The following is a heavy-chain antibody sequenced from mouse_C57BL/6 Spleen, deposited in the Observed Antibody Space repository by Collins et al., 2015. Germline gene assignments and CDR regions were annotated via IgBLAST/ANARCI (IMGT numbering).Heavy chain of an antibody. D-gene: IGHD1-1*01. J-gene: IGHJ2*01. CDR2: IDPSDSYT. Sequence: QVQLQQPGAELVMPGASVKLSCKASGYTFTSYWMHWVKQRPGQGLEWIGEIDPSDSYTNCNQKFKGKSTLTVDKSSSTAYMQLSSLTSEDSAVYYCARGGGTTVVATNLDYWGQGTTLTVSS. CDR3: ARGGGTTVVATNLDY. V-gene: IGHV1-69*01. CDR1: GYTFTSYW.